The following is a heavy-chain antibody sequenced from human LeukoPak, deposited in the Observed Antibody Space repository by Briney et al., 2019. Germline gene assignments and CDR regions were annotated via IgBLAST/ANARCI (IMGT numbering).Heavy chain of an antibody. Sequence: GGSLRLSCAASGFTFSSYDMHWVRQATGKGLEWVSAIGTAGDAYYPGSVKGRFTISRDNSKNTVYLQMNSLSAEDTAVYYCAKDRVSRYIGSSGFYYGAFDYWGQGTPVTVSS. D-gene: IGHD3-22*01. CDR1: GFTFSSYD. CDR2: IGTAGDA. CDR3: AKDRVSRYIGSSGFYYGAFDY. V-gene: IGHV3-13*04. J-gene: IGHJ4*02.